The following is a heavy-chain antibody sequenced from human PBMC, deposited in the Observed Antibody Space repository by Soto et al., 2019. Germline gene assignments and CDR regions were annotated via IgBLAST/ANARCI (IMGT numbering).Heavy chain of an antibody. V-gene: IGHV1-69*01. CDR1: GGTFSSYA. CDR2: IIPIFGTA. CDR3: ARGYRYYDSSGWPLYYFDY. D-gene: IGHD3-22*01. Sequence: QVQLVQSGAEVKKPGSSVKVSCKASGGTFSSYAISWVRQAPGHGLEWMGGIIPIFGTANYAQKFQGRVTITADESTSTAYMELSSLRSEDTAVYYCARGYRYYDSSGWPLYYFDYWGQGTLVTVSS. J-gene: IGHJ4*02.